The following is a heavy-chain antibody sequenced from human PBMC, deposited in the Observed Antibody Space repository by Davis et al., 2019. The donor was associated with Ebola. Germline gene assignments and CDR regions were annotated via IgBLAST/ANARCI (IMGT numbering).Heavy chain of an antibody. V-gene: IGHV4-34*01. Sequence: MPSETLSLTCTVFGGSFSTHYWSWIRQPPGKGLEWIGEINHSGITTQNPSLKSRVTVSVDTSKSQFSLKMSSVTAADTAVYYCAGPSSSSDYYYGLDVWGQGTTVTVSS. D-gene: IGHD6-6*01. CDR3: AGPSSSSDYYYGLDV. CDR2: INHSGIT. J-gene: IGHJ6*02. CDR1: GGSFSTHY.